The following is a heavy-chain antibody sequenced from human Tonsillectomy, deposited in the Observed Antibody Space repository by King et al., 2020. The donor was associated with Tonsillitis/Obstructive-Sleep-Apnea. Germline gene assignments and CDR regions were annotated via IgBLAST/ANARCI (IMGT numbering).Heavy chain of an antibody. CDR2: IHAGNGNT. V-gene: IGHV1-3*01. Sequence: QLVQSGAEVRKPGASVKVSCKAAGYTFTSYAIHWLRQAPGQRLEWLGWIHAGNGNTKYSQNFQGRVTITRDTCANTVYMELGSLRSAEKAVYYCARDFGFSNCNLLPFDPWGQGTLVTVSS. CDR1: GYTFTSYA. D-gene: IGHD3-16*01. CDR3: ARDFGFSNCNLLPFDP. J-gene: IGHJ5*02.